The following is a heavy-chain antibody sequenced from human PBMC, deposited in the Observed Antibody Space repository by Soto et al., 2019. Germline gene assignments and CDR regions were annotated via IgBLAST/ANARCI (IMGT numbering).Heavy chain of an antibody. V-gene: IGHV1-8*01. Sequence: ASVKVSCKASGYTFTSYDINWVGQATGQGLEWMGWMNPNSGNTGYAQKFQGRVTMTRNTSISTAYMELSSLRSEDTAVYYCARGRDYGDYGAFDIWGQGTMVTVSS. D-gene: IGHD4-17*01. CDR2: MNPNSGNT. CDR3: ARGRDYGDYGAFDI. CDR1: GYTFTSYD. J-gene: IGHJ3*02.